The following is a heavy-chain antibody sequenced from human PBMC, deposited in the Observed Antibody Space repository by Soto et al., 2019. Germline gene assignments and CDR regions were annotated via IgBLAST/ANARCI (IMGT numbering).Heavy chain of an antibody. V-gene: IGHV4-59*01. Sequence: SETLSLNCIVSGVSISSNYWSWIRQPPGQGLEWIGYIHYSGSTNFNPSLKNRVVMSVDTSKNQFSLRLSSVTAADTAVYYCARSYPNTIFGVVPSRGLDVWGQGATVTVS. CDR1: GVSISSNY. CDR3: ARSYPNTIFGVVPSRGLDV. D-gene: IGHD3-3*01. J-gene: IGHJ6*02. CDR2: IHYSGST.